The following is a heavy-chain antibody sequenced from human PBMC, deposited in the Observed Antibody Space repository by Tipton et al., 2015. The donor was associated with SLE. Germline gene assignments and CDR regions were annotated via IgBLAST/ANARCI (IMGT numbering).Heavy chain of an antibody. D-gene: IGHD4-17*01. CDR2: INHSGST. J-gene: IGHJ4*02. CDR3: AGLYGDYDSDY. V-gene: IGHV4-34*01. Sequence: TLSLTCAVYGGSFSGYYCSWIRQPPGKGLEWIGEINHSGSTNYNPSLKSRVTISVDTSKNQFSLKLSSVTAADTAVYYCAGLYGDYDSDYWGQGTLVTVSS. CDR1: GGSFSGYY.